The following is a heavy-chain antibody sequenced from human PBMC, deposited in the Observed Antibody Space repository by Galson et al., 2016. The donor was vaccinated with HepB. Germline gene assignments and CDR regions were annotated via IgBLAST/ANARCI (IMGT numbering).Heavy chain of an antibody. CDR2: DSMDGRRK. V-gene: IGHV3-30*03. Sequence: SLRLSCAASGFTFSGYGMHWVRQAPGKGLEWVAADSMDGRRKFYADSVKGRFTISRDNSNNMLFLQMSSLTEDDTAVYYCVTGPGHIQVLTDREEYFQYWGRGALVTVSS. CDR3: VTGPGHIQVLTDREEYFQY. CDR1: GFTFSGYG. D-gene: IGHD2-21*02. J-gene: IGHJ1*01.